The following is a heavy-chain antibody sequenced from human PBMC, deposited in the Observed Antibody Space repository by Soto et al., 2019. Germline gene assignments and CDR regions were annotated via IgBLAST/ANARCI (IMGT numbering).Heavy chain of an antibody. D-gene: IGHD1-26*01. CDR1: GYSFSDYF. V-gene: IGHV1-2*02. CDR3: ARIKWGLNYYNGMDV. CDR2: INPKTAAT. Sequence: QVQLVQSGAEVKKSGASVKVSCKPSGYSFSDYFIQWVRHAPGQGLEWVAWINPKTAATNYAKKFQGRVSLTWDTSSTTGYMELTRLRPDDTAVYYCARIKWGLNYYNGMDVWGQGTTVIVSS. J-gene: IGHJ6*02.